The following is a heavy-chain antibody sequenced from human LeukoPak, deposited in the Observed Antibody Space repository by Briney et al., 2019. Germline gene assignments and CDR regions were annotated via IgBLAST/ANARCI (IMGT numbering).Heavy chain of an antibody. CDR2: INTSGSN. V-gene: IGHV4-4*09. J-gene: IGHJ3*01. Sequence: SETLSLTCTVSGGSISSYYWSWIRQPPGKGLEWIGYINTSGSNNQYPSLKSRVTISVDKSKNHFSLRLTSVTAADTAVYYCARLSAAVHLGAFDLWGQGTMVTVSS. D-gene: IGHD3-3*01. CDR3: ARLSAAVHLGAFDL. CDR1: GGSISSYY.